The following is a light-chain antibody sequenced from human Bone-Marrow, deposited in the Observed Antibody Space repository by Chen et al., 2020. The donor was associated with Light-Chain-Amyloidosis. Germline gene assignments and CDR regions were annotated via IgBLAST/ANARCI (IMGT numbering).Light chain of an antibody. J-gene: IGLJ1*01. CDR2: EVT. CDR3: GSYTITNTLV. CDR1: SSDVGGDNH. Sequence: QSALTQPASVSGSPGQSITISCTGTSSDVGGDNHVSWYQQHPDKAPKLMIYEVTNRPSWVPDRSSGSKSDNTASLTISGLQTEDEADYFCGSYTITNTLVFGSGTRVTVL. V-gene: IGLV2-14*01.